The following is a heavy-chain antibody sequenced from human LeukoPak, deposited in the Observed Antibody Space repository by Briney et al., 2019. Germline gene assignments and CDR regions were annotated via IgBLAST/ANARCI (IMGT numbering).Heavy chain of an antibody. CDR1: GYTFTGYY. CDR2: INPNSGGT. CDR3: ARVHDYYDSSGYYIGSSGFDP. V-gene: IGHV1-2*02. Sequence: GASVKVSCKASGYTFTGYYMHWVRQAPGQGLEWMGWINPNSGGTNYAQKFQGRVTMTTGTSISTAYMELSRLRSDDTAVYYCARVHDYYDSSGYYIGSSGFDPWGQGTLVTVSS. J-gene: IGHJ5*02. D-gene: IGHD3-22*01.